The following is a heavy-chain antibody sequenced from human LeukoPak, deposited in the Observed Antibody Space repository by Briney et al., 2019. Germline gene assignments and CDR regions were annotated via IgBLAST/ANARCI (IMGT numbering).Heavy chain of an antibody. CDR3: AKEGPHDAFDI. CDR1: GFTFSSYP. CDR2: IGGTGAGT. V-gene: IGHV3-23*01. J-gene: IGHJ3*02. Sequence: GGSLRLSCAASGFTFSSYPMAWVRQAPGKGLEWVSLIGGTGAGTFYADSVKGRFTISRDNSKNTLYLQMNSLRADDTAVYYCAKEGPHDAFDIWGQGTMVPVSS.